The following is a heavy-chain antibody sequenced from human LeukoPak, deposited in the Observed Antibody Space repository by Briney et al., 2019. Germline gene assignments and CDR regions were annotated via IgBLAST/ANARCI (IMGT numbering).Heavy chain of an antibody. CDR1: GFTFSKHG. J-gene: IGHJ4*02. CDR2: ISPSGDIT. CDR3: AKLTSYSGSYFCFDY. Sequence: QSGGSLRLSCAASGFTFSKHGMNWVRQAPGKGLEWVSGISPSGDITYYADSVKGRFTISRDNSKNTLYLQMNSLRAEDTAVYYCAKLTSYSGSYFCFDYWGQGTLVTVSS. V-gene: IGHV3-23*01. D-gene: IGHD1-26*01.